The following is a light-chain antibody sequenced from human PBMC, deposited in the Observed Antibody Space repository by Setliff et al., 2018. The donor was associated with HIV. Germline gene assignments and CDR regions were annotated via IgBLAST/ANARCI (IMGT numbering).Light chain of an antibody. V-gene: IGLV2-23*01. CDR2: GN. CDR3: CSYAGGNTFI. Sequence: QSVLTQEASVSGTVGQKVTLSCSGNSNNVGGYTVGWYQQISHGAHKTVMFGNYLPSGMPDRFSASKSGNTASLTISTLQAEDEADYHCCSYAGGNTFIFGTGTKVTVL. CDR1: SNNVGGYT. J-gene: IGLJ1*01.